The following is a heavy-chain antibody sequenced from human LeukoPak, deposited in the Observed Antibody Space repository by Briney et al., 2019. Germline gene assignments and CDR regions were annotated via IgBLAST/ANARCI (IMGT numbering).Heavy chain of an antibody. CDR3: AREGSGYFNY. CDR1: GYSISSCYY. V-gene: IGHV4-38-2*02. Sequence: SETLSLTCTVSGYSISSCYYWGWLRHPPRKGLEWIGSIYHSGSTYYNPSLKSRVTISVDTSKNQFSLKLSSVTAADTAVYYCAREGSGYFNYWGQGTLVTVSS. J-gene: IGHJ4*02. CDR2: IYHSGST. D-gene: IGHD3-22*01.